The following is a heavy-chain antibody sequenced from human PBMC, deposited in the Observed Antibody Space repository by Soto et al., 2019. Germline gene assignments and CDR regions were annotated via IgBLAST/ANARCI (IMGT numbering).Heavy chain of an antibody. CDR2: IYYSGST. V-gene: IGHV4-31*03. CDR1: GGSISSGGYY. D-gene: IGHD6-19*01. J-gene: IGHJ4*02. CDR3: ARPTYSSGWYFVY. Sequence: QVQLQESGPGLVKPSQTLSLTCTVSGGSISSGGYYWSWIRQHPGKGLEWIGYIYYSGSTYYNPSLKSRVXXSXDXXKNQFSLKLSSVTAADTAVYYCARPTYSSGWYFVYWGQGTLVTVSS.